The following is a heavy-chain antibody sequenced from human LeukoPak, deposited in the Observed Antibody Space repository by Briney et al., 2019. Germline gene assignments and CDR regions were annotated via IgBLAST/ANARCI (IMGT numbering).Heavy chain of an antibody. Sequence: GGSLRLSCVTSGFTFSTYSMTWVRQAPGKGLEWLSYISASSKTIEYADSVKGRFTISRDNAKDTLYLQMNSLRAEDTAVYYCANFERTVAGPYNWFDPWGQGTLVTVSS. J-gene: IGHJ5*02. V-gene: IGHV3-48*01. CDR1: GFTFSTYS. CDR3: ANFERTVAGPYNWFDP. CDR2: ISASSKTI. D-gene: IGHD6-19*01.